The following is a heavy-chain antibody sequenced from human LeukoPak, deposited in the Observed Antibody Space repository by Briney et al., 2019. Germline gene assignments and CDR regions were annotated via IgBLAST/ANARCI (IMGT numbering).Heavy chain of an antibody. CDR2: IYYSGST. J-gene: IGHJ4*02. Sequence: SETLSLTCTVSGGSISSGGYYWSWIRQHPGKGLEWIGYIYYSGSTYYNPSLKGRVTISVDTSRNQFSLKLSSVTAADTAVYYCARGPWTGYFDYWGQGSLVTVSS. V-gene: IGHV4-61*08. D-gene: IGHD3/OR15-3a*01. CDR3: ARGPWTGYFDY. CDR1: GGSISSGGYY.